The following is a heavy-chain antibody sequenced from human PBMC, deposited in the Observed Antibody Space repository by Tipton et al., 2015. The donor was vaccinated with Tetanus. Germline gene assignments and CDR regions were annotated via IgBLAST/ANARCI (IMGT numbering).Heavy chain of an antibody. V-gene: IGHV4-34*09. CDR2: IYYSGST. D-gene: IGHD4-17*01. CDR1: GGSFSGYY. Sequence: TLSLTCAVYGGSFSGYYWSWIRQPPGKGLEWIGYIYYSGSTYYNPSLKSRVTISVDTSKNQFSLKLSSVTAADTAVYYCARDTYYGDPLGYFDLWGRGTLVTVSS. J-gene: IGHJ2*01. CDR3: ARDTYYGDPLGYFDL.